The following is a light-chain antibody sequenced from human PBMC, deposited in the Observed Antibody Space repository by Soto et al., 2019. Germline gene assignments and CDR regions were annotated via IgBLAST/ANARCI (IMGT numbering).Light chain of an antibody. J-gene: IGKJ1*01. CDR2: AAS. Sequence: DIQMTQSPSSLSSSVGYRVTITCRASQSISSYLNWYQQKPGKAPKLLIYAASSLQSGVPSRFSGSGSGTDFTLTLISLQPEDFATYYCQQSYSTPQTFGQGTKVEI. V-gene: IGKV1-39*01. CDR3: QQSYSTPQT. CDR1: QSISSY.